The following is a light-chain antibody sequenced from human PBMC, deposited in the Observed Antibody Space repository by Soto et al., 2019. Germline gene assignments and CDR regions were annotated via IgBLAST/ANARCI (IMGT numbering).Light chain of an antibody. CDR2: GVN. V-gene: IGLV2-14*03. Sequence: QSALTQPASVAGSPGQSITISCTGSSSDVGGYNYVSWYQQHPGKAPKLIIYGVNNRPSGVSNRFSGSKSGNTASLTISGLQVEDEADYYCSSYTSTAAYVIGTGTKATVL. J-gene: IGLJ1*01. CDR1: SSDVGGYNY. CDR3: SSYTSTAAYV.